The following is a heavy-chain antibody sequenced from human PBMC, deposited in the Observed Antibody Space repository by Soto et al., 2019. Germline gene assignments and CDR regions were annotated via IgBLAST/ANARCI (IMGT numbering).Heavy chain of an antibody. D-gene: IGHD3-16*01. Sequence: SETLSLTCTVSGGSISSGDYYWSWIRQPPGKGLEWIGYIYYSGSTYYNPSLKSRVTISVDTSKNQFSLKLSSVTAADTAVYYCAREATLGGVRWFDPWGQGTLVTV. V-gene: IGHV4-30-4*01. CDR3: AREATLGGVRWFDP. CDR2: IYYSGST. CDR1: GGSISSGDYY. J-gene: IGHJ5*02.